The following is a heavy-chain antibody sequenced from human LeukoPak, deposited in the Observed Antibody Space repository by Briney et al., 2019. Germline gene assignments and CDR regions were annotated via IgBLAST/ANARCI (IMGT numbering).Heavy chain of an antibody. CDR1: GFTFDDYG. Sequence: RPGGSLRLSCAASGFTFDDYGMSWVRQAPGKGLEWVSGINWNGGSTGYADSVKGRFTISRDNAKNSLYLQMNSLRAEDTALYYCARSLWRRSTWYPFDYWGQGTLVTVSS. CDR3: ARSLWRRSTWYPFDY. CDR2: INWNGGST. J-gene: IGHJ4*02. V-gene: IGHV3-20*04. D-gene: IGHD6-13*01.